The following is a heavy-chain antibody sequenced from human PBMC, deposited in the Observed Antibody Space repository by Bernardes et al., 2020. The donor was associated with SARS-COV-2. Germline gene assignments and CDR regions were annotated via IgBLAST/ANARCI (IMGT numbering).Heavy chain of an antibody. J-gene: IGHJ6*02. Sequence: SETLSLTCTVSGGSISSYYTSWIRQLAGKGLEWIGRIYTSGSTNYNPSLKSRVTMSVDTSKNQSSLKLSSVTAADTAVYYCAKLGWLTDYYYGMDVWGQGTTVTVSS. CDR3: AKLGWLTDYYYGMDV. CDR2: IYTSGST. CDR1: GGSISSYY. D-gene: IGHD5-12*01. V-gene: IGHV4-4*07.